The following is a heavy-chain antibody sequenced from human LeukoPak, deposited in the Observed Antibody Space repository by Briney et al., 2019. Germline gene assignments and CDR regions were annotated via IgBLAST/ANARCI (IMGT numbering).Heavy chain of an antibody. CDR1: RFTFSSYS. J-gene: IGHJ6*03. V-gene: IGHV3-21*01. Sequence: PGGSLRLSCAASRFTFSSYSMNWVRQAPGKGLEWVSSISSSSSFLYYADSVKGRFTISRDNAKNSVYLEMSSLRAEDTAVYYCAGGSSLYFYYMDVWGKGTTVTVSS. CDR3: AGGSSLYFYYMDV. D-gene: IGHD1-26*01. CDR2: ISSSSSFL.